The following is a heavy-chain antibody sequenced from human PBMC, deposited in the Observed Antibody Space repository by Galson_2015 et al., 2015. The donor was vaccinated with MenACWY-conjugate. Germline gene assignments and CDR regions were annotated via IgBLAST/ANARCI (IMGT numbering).Heavy chain of an antibody. CDR3: ARDVSYYYGSGTVDY. CDR2: ISPYNGNT. V-gene: IGHV1-18*01. J-gene: IGHJ4*02. Sequence: SVKVSCKASGYTFINYGISWVRQAPGQGLEWMGWISPYNGNTKYAQKFQGRVTMTTDTATSTAYMELRSLGSDDTAVYFCARDVSYYYGSGTVDYWGQGTLVTVSS. CDR1: GYTFINYG. D-gene: IGHD3-10*01.